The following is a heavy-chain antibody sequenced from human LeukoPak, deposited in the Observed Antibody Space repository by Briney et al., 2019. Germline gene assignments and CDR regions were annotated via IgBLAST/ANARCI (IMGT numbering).Heavy chain of an antibody. Sequence: SETLSLTCAVYGESFSAYYWSWIRQPPGKGLEWIGEINHSGRTIYNPSLTSRVTISVDTSKNQFSLKLNSVTAADTAVYYCARALFLGDWFDPWGQGTLVTVSS. J-gene: IGHJ5*02. CDR1: GESFSAYY. CDR3: ARALFLGDWFDP. V-gene: IGHV4-34*01. CDR2: INHSGRT. D-gene: IGHD3-16*01.